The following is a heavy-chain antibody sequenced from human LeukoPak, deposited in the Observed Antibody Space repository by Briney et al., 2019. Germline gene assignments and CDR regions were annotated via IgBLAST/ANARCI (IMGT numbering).Heavy chain of an antibody. J-gene: IGHJ1*01. CDR2: ISYDGSNK. D-gene: IGHD2-15*01. CDR3: ASTFPYCGDGSCAL. V-gene: IGHV3-30*04. CDR1: GFTFSGYA. Sequence: GGSLRLSCAASGFTFSGYAMHWVRQAPGKGLEWVAVISYDGSNKYYADSVKGRFTISRDNSKNTLYLQMNSLRAEDTAVYYCASTFPYCGDGSCALGGQGTLVIVSS.